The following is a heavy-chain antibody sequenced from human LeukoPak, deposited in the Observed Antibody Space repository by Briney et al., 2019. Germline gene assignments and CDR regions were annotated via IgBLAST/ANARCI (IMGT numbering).Heavy chain of an antibody. V-gene: IGHV3-23*01. CDR1: GFSFSSYA. CDR3: AKDSLRWYDY. CDR2: ISGSGGST. Sequence: GGSLRLFCAASGFSFSSYAMSWVRQAPGKGLEWVSAISGSGGSTYYADSVKGRFTISRDNSKNTLYLQMNSLRAEDTAVYYCAKDSLRWYDYWGQGTLVTVSS. J-gene: IGHJ4*02. D-gene: IGHD4-23*01.